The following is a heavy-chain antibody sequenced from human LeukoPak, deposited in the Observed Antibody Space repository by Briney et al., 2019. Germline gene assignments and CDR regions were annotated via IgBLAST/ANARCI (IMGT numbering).Heavy chain of an antibody. CDR2: INQTGDTI. J-gene: IGHJ4*02. CDR1: GFIFSSSE. V-gene: IGHV3-48*03. Sequence: PGGSLRLSCVASGFIFSSSEVNWVRQAPGKGLEWICYINQTGDTITYADSVKGRFTISRDNAKNSLFLQMSSLRADDTATYYCARDLGYSSTWSFGGQGSLVIVSS. CDR3: ARDLGYSSTWSF. D-gene: IGHD6-13*01.